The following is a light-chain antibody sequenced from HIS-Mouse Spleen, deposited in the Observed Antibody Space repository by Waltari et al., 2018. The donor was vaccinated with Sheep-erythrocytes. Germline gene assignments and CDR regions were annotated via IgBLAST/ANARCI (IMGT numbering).Light chain of an antibody. CDR1: SSDVGGYNY. CDR3: CSYAGSYTWV. CDR2: DVS. V-gene: IGLV2-11*01. Sequence: QSALTQPRSVSGSPGQSVTISCTGTSSDVGGYNYVSWYQQHPGNAPKLMIYDVSKRPSGFPDRFSGAKSGNTASLTISGLQAEDEADYYCCSYAGSYTWVFGGGTKLTVL. J-gene: IGLJ3*02.